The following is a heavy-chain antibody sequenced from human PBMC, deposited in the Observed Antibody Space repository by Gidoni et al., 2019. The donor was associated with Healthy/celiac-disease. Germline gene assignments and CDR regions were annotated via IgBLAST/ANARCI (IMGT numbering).Heavy chain of an antibody. CDR2: IYWDDEK. Sequence: QITLKESGPTLVKPTQTLTLTCTLSGFSLSTSGVGGGWIRLTPGKPLEWLALIYWDDEKRYRPTLKSTLTITKNTSKNQVVLTMTNMDPVDTATYYCAHSLTVTPFDYWGQGTLVTVSS. CDR1: GFSLSTSGVG. V-gene: IGHV2-5*02. D-gene: IGHD4-17*01. CDR3: AHSLTVTPFDY. J-gene: IGHJ4*02.